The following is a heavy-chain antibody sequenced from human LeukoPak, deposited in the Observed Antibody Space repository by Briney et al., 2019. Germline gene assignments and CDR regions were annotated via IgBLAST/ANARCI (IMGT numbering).Heavy chain of an antibody. CDR1: GFTFDDYA. CDR2: ISWNSGMI. V-gene: IGHV3-9*01. CDR3: ATSSNAPGNH. J-gene: IGHJ5*02. Sequence: GGSLRLSCAASGFTFDDYAMHWVRQAPGKGLEWVSGISWNSGMIGYADSVKGRFTISRDNAKNSLNLQMNSLRAEDTAVYYCATSSNAPGNHWGQGTLVTVSS. D-gene: IGHD2-2*01.